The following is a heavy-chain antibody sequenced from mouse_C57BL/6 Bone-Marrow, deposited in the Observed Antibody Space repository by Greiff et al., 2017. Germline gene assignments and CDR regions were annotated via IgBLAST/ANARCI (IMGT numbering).Heavy chain of an antibody. CDR3: ARGGGLAFAY. CDR2: ISYDGSN. Sequence: EVQLQQSGPGLVKPSQSLSLTCSVTGYSITSGYYWNWIRQFPGNKLEWMGYISYDGSNNYNPSLKNRISITRDTSKNQFFLKLNSVTTEDTATYYCARGGGLAFAYWGQGTLVTVSA. J-gene: IGHJ3*01. CDR1: GYSITSGYY. V-gene: IGHV3-6*01. D-gene: IGHD2-4*01.